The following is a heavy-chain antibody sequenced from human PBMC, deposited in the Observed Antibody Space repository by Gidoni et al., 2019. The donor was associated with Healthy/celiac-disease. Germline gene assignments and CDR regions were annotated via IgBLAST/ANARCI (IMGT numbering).Heavy chain of an antibody. J-gene: IGHJ4*02. D-gene: IGHD3-3*01. CDR2: ISYDGSNK. CDR3: AKLPDFWSGYYTSSFDY. CDR1: GFTFSSYG. Sequence: QVQLVESGGGVVQPGRSLRLSCAASGFTFSSYGMHWVRQAPGKGLEWVAVISYDGSNKYYADSVKGRFTISRDNSKNTLYLQMNSLRAEDTAVYYCAKLPDFWSGYYTSSFDYWGQGTLVTVSS. V-gene: IGHV3-30*18.